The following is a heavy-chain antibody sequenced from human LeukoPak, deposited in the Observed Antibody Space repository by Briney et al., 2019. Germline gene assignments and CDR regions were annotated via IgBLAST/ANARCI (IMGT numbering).Heavy chain of an antibody. Sequence: ASVKASCKASGYTFTSYGISWVRQAPGQGLEWMGWISAYNGNTNYAQKLQGRVTMTTDTSTSTAYMELRSLRSDDTAVYYCARVGYGSPDQGQLPFDYWGQGTLVTVSS. J-gene: IGHJ4*02. D-gene: IGHD5-24*01. CDR3: ARVGYGSPDQGQLPFDY. V-gene: IGHV1-18*01. CDR1: GYTFTSYG. CDR2: ISAYNGNT.